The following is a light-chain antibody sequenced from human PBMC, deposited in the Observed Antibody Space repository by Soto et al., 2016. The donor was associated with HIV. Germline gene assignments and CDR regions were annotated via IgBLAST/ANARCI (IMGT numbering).Light chain of an antibody. V-gene: IGLV3-21*02. CDR1: NIGSKS. J-gene: IGLJ3*02. CDR3: QVWDNDSNQNWV. Sequence: SYMLTQPPSVSVAPGGTATITCRGNNIGSKSVHWYQQKAGQAPVLVVYDDSNRPSGISDRFSGSSSGNTAALTLTRAEAGDEADFYCQVWDNDSNQNWVFGGGTKLTVL. CDR2: DDS.